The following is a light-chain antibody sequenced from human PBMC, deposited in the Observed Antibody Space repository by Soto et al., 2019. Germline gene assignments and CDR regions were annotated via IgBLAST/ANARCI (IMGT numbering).Light chain of an antibody. V-gene: IGLV1-47*02. J-gene: IGLJ3*02. Sequence: QSVLTQPPSASGTPGQRVTISCSGSSSNIGSNYVYWYQQLPGTAPRLLIYTNNQRPSGVPDRFSGSKSGTSASLVISGLRSEDEADYYCAAWDDSLSAWVFGGGTQLTVL. CDR2: TNN. CDR3: AAWDDSLSAWV. CDR1: SSNIGSNY.